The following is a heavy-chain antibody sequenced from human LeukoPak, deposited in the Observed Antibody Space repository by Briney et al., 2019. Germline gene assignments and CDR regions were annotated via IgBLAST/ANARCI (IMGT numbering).Heavy chain of an antibody. Sequence: PSETLSLTCTVSGGSISSSSYFWGWIRQPPGKGLEWLGIIYYSGTTYYNPSLKSRVTISVDTSKNQFSLKLSSVTAADTAVYYCARHFLGSGSPFDYWGQGTLVTVSS. CDR2: IYYSGTT. D-gene: IGHD3-10*01. CDR3: ARHFLGSGSPFDY. CDR1: GGSISSSSYF. V-gene: IGHV4-39*01. J-gene: IGHJ4*02.